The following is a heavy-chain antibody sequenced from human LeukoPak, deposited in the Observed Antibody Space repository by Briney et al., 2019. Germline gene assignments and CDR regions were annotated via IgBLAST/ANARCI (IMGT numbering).Heavy chain of an antibody. CDR3: TTVQGSSFGELD. J-gene: IGHJ4*02. CDR1: GFTFRSYG. V-gene: IGHV3-30*03. CDR2: ISYDTNIK. Sequence: GGSLRLSCAASGFTFRSYGMHWVRQAPGKGLEWVAVISYDTNIKSYADSVKGRFTISRDNSKNTLYLQMNSLKTEDTAVYYCTTVQGSSFGELDWGQGTLVTVSS. D-gene: IGHD3-10*01.